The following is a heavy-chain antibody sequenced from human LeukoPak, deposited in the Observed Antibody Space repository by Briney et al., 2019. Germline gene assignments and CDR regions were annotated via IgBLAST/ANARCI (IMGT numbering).Heavy chain of an antibody. D-gene: IGHD3-22*01. V-gene: IGHV3-23*01. CDR3: AKSPMIVVVTSFDY. J-gene: IGHJ4*02. CDR1: GFSFSRYA. CDR2: VSGSGGNT. Sequence: GSLRLSGGASGFSFSRYAMSWVRQAQGTGLAPVSSVSGSGGNTYYADSVKGRFTISRDNSKNTLYLQMNSLRAEDTAVYYCAKSPMIVVVTSFDYWGQGTLVTVSS.